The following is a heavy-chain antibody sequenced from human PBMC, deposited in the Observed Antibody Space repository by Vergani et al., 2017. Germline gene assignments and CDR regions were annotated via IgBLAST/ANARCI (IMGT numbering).Heavy chain of an antibody. CDR2: ISSSSSYI. Sequence: EVQLVESGGGLVKPGGSLRLSCAASGFTFSSYSMNWVRQAPGKGLEWVSSISSSSSYIYYADSVKGRFTISRDNAKNSLYLQMNSLRAEDTAVYYCARGAGYDFWCGYSLPLHDYWGQGTLVTVSS. V-gene: IGHV3-21*01. CDR1: GFTFSSYS. J-gene: IGHJ4*02. D-gene: IGHD3-3*01. CDR3: ARGAGYDFWCGYSLPLHDY.